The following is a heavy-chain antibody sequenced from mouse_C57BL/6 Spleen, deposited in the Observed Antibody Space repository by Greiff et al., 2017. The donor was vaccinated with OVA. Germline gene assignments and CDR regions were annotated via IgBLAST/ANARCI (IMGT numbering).Heavy chain of an antibody. Sequence: QVQLKESGPGLVQPSQSLSITCTVSGFSLTSYGVHWVRQSPGKGLEWLGVIWSGGSTDYNAAFISRLSISKDNSKSQVFFKMNSLQADDTAIYYCARRGTGSSYYFDYWGKGTTLTVSS. CDR3: ARRGTGSSYYFDY. CDR2: IWSGGST. V-gene: IGHV2-2*01. CDR1: GFSLTSYG. J-gene: IGHJ2*01. D-gene: IGHD1-1*01.